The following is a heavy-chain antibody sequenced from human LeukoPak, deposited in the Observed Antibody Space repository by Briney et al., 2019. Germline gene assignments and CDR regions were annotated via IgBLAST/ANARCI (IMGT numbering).Heavy chain of an antibody. CDR1: GGSISSYY. V-gene: IGHV4-59*08. CDR2: IYYSGST. J-gene: IGHJ4*02. CDR3: ARHRADTAMVYDY. Sequence: PSETLSLTCTASGGSISSYYWSWIRQPPGKGLEWIGYIYYSGSTNYNPSLKSRVTISVDTSKNQFSLKLSSVTAADTAVYYCARHRADTAMVYDYWGQGTLVTVSS. D-gene: IGHD5-18*01.